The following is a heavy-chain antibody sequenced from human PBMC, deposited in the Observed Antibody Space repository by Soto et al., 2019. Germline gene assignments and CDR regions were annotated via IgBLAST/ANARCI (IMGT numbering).Heavy chain of an antibody. CDR2: MNPNSGNT. CDR3: ARGHEGHYDGWRFDP. D-gene: IGHD5-12*01. CDR1: GYTFTSYD. J-gene: IGHJ5*02. V-gene: IGHV1-8*01. Sequence: QVQLVQSGAEVKKPGASVKVSCKASGYTFTSYDINWVRQATGQGLEWMGWMNPNSGNTGYTQKFQGRVTMTRNNTSSTAYMELSSLGSEETAVYYCARGHEGHYDGWRFDPWGQGTLVTVSS.